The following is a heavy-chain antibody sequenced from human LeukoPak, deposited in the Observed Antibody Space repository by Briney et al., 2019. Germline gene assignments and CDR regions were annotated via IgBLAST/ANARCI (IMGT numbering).Heavy chain of an antibody. J-gene: IGHJ5*02. Sequence: SVKVSCEASGGTFSSYAISWVRQAPGQGLEWMGGIIPIFGTANYAQRFQGRVTITTDESTSTAYMELSSLRSEDTAVYYCATDFWSGQYNWFDPWGQGTLVTVSS. D-gene: IGHD3-3*01. CDR3: ATDFWSGQYNWFDP. CDR2: IIPIFGTA. CDR1: GGTFSSYA. V-gene: IGHV1-69*05.